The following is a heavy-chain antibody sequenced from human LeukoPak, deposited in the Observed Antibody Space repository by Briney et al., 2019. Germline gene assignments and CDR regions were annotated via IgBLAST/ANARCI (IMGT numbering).Heavy chain of an antibody. CDR1: GFTFSSYE. CDR3: ARADFDWSFYYYYMDV. CDR2: ISSSGSTI. V-gene: IGHV3-48*03. Sequence: GGSLRLSCAASGFTFSSYEMNWVRQAPGKGLEWVSYISSSGSTIYYADSVKGRFTISRDNAKNSLYLQMNSLRAEDTAVYYCARADFDWSFYYYYMDVWGKGTTVTISS. J-gene: IGHJ6*03. D-gene: IGHD3-9*01.